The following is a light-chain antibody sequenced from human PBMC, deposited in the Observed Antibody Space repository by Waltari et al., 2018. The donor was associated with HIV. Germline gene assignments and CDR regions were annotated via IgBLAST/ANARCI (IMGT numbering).Light chain of an antibody. CDR3: SSYTSSSTSVV. CDR2: DVT. Sequence: QSALTQPASVSGSPGQSITISCTGTSSAVGEYNYVSWYQQHPGKAPKLMIYDVTNRPSGISNRFSGSKSGNTASLTISGLQAEDEADYYCSSYTSSSTSVVFGGGTKLTVL. V-gene: IGLV2-14*03. J-gene: IGLJ2*01. CDR1: SSAVGEYNY.